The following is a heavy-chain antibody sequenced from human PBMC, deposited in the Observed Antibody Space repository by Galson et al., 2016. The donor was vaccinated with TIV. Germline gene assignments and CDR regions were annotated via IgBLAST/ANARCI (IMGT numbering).Heavy chain of an antibody. D-gene: IGHD6-19*01. CDR1: GFTFSKFP. CDR2: SISRGDET. V-gene: IGHV3-23*01. CDR3: ARHSGAVAGYDYGMDV. Sequence: LRLSCAASGFTFSKFPMSWVRQAPGKGLEWVSTSISRGDETFYADSVQGRFTISRDTSTSTVFLQMNGLRADDTAVYYCARHSGAVAGYDYGMDVWGQGTTVTVSS. J-gene: IGHJ6*02.